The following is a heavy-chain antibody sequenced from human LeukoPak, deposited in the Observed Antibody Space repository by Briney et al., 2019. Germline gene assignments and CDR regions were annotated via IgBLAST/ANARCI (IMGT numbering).Heavy chain of an antibody. CDR2: ISGDGGST. J-gene: IGHJ4*02. Sequence: PGGSLRLSCAASGFTFDDYAMHWVRHAPGKGLEWVSLISGDGGSTYYADSVKGRFTISRDNSKNSLYLQMNSLRAEDTAVYYCAKEDVAPPEGYFDYWGQGTLVTVSS. CDR1: GFTFDDYA. CDR3: AKEDVAPPEGYFDY. D-gene: IGHD6-6*01. V-gene: IGHV3-43*02.